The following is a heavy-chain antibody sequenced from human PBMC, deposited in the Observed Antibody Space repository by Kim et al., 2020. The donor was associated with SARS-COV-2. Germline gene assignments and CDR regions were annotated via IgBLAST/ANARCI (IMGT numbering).Heavy chain of an antibody. J-gene: IGHJ4*02. V-gene: IGHV4-59*13. CDR3: ARVADSSGWYLVY. Sequence: SETLSLTCTVSGGSINNYYWNWIRQPPGKGLEWIGYIYYSGSTKYNPSLKSRVTISIDTSKNQFSLKLSSVTAADTALYYCARVADSSGWYLVYWGQGTLVTVSS. CDR2: IYYSGST. D-gene: IGHD6-19*01. CDR1: GGSINNYY.